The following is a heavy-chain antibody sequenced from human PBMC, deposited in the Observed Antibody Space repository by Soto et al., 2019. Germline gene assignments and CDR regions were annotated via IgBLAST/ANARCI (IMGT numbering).Heavy chain of an antibody. V-gene: IGHV4-34*01. Sequence: SETLSLTCAVYGGSFSGYYWSWIRQPPGKGLEWIGEINHSGSTNYNPSLKSRVTISVDTSKNQFSLKLSSVTAADTAVYYCARAEYLDYWGQGTLVTVSS. CDR1: GGSFSGYY. CDR2: INHSGST. J-gene: IGHJ4*02. D-gene: IGHD2-15*01. CDR3: ARAEYLDY.